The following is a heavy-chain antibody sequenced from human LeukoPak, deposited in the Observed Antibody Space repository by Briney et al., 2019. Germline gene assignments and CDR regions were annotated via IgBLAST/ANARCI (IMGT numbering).Heavy chain of an antibody. V-gene: IGHV1-8*01. CDR2: MNPNSGNT. J-gene: IGHJ6*03. CDR3: ARGTYSSYRYYYYMDV. D-gene: IGHD6-6*01. Sequence: GASVKVSCKASGYTFTSYDINWVRQATGQGLEWMGWMNPNSGNTGYAQKFQGRVTMTRNTSISTAYMELSSMRSEDTAVYYCARGTYSSYRYYYYMDVWGKGTTVTVSS. CDR1: GYTFTSYD.